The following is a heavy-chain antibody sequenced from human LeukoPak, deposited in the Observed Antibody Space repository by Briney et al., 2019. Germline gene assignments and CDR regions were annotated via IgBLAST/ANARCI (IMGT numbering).Heavy chain of an antibody. V-gene: IGHV3-23*01. J-gene: IGHJ4*02. CDR2: ISGSGGST. CDR3: AKSSGYYYGGPVYYFDY. Sequence: GGSLRLSCAASGFTFSSYAISWVRPAPGKGPEWVSAISGSGGSTYYADSVKGRFTISRDNSKNTLYLQMNSLRAEDTAVYYCAKSSGYYYGGPVYYFDYWGQGTLVTVSS. CDR1: GFTFSSYA. D-gene: IGHD3-22*01.